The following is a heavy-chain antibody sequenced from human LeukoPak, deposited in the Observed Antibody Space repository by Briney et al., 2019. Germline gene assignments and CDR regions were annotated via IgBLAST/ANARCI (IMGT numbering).Heavy chain of an antibody. CDR1: GFTFSSYA. D-gene: IGHD2-2*01. V-gene: IGHV3-30*01. CDR3: ARGVVVVPAAIDGDYYYCMDV. J-gene: IGHJ6*03. CDR2: ISYDGSNK. Sequence: QTGGSLRLSCAASGFTFSSYAMHWVRQAPGKGLEWVAVISYDGSNKYYADSVKGRFTISRDNSKNTLYLQMNSLRAEDTAVYYCARGVVVVPAAIDGDYYYCMDVWGKGTTVTVSS.